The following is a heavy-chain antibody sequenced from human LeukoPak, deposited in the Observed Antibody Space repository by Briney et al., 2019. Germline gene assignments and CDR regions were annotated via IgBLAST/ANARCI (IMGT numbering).Heavy chain of an antibody. J-gene: IGHJ4*02. CDR2: IYYSGST. D-gene: IGHD6-13*01. Sequence: SETLSLTFTVSGGSISSYYWSWIRQPPGKGLEWIGYIYYSGSTNYNPSLKSRVTISVDTSKNQFSLKLSSVTAADTAVYYCARHLSAAVDYWGQGTLVTVSS. CDR1: GGSISSYY. V-gene: IGHV4-59*08. CDR3: ARHLSAAVDY.